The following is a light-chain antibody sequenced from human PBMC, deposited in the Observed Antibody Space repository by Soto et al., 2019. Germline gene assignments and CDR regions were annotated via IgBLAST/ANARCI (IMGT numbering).Light chain of an antibody. CDR2: AAS. CDR1: QSISTY. CDR3: QQSFSTLGWT. J-gene: IGKJ1*01. V-gene: IGKV1-39*01. Sequence: DIRMTQSPSSLSASVGDRVTITCRAGQSISTYLNWYQQKSGKPPKLLISAASSLQSGVPSRFSGSGSGTDFTLTISSLQPEDFATYYCQQSFSTLGWTFGQGTKVDIK.